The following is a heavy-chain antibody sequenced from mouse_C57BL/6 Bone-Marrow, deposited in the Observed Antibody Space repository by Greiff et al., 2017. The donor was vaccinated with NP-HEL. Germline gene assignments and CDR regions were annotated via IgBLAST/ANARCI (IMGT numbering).Heavy chain of an antibody. CDR2: IRNKANGYTT. V-gene: IGHV7-3*01. Sequence: EVKLVESGGGLVQPGGSLSLSCAASGFTFTDYYMSWVRQPPGKALEWLGFIRNKANGYTTKYSAYVKGRFTISRDNSQSILYLQMSALREEDSATYCCASDYYGSSYVYWYFDVWGTGTTVTVSS. CDR1: GFTFTDYY. J-gene: IGHJ1*03. CDR3: ASDYYGSSYVYWYFDV. D-gene: IGHD1-1*01.